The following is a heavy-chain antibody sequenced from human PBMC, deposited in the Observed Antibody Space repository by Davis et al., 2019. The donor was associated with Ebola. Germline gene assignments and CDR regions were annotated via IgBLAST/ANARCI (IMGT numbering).Heavy chain of an antibody. CDR3: ARRGRARGMDV. CDR2: IYYSGST. CDR1: GGSISSYY. Sequence: SETLSLTCTVSGGSISSYYWSWIRQPPGKGLEWIGYIYYSGSTNSNPSLKSRLTISVDTSNNQFSLKLNSVTAADTAVYYCARRGRARGMDVWGQGTTVTVSS. V-gene: IGHV4-59*08. J-gene: IGHJ6*02.